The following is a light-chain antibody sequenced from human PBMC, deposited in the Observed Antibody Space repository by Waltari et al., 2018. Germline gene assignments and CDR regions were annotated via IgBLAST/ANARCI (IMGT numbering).Light chain of an antibody. Sequence: EILMTQSPATLSVSPGERVTLSCRASQTVTNDLAWYQQKLGQGPRLLIHGASTRATGIPARFSGSGSDTDFTLKISRVEAEDVGVYYCMQGTQWPPWTFGQGTKVEIK. CDR1: QTVTND. V-gene: IGKV3-15*01. CDR2: GAS. J-gene: IGKJ1*01. CDR3: MQGTQWPPWT.